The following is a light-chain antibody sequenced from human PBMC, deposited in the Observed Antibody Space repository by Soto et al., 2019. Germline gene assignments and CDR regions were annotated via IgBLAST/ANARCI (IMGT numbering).Light chain of an antibody. J-gene: IGKJ2*01. CDR3: HQYGSSPPYT. V-gene: IGKV3-20*01. CDR2: GSS. Sequence: EIVLTQSPGTLSLSPGERAALSCRASQTVSGNYLAWYQQKPGQAPRLLIYGSSDRAAGIPDRFSGSGSGTDFTLPINGLEPEDFAVYYCHQYGSSPPYTCGQGTNLEIK. CDR1: QTVSGNY.